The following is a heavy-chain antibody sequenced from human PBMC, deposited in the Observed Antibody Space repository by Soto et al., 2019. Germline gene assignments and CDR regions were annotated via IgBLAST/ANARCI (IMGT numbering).Heavy chain of an antibody. CDR2: ISHTGTT. J-gene: IGHJ4*01. D-gene: IGHD2-21*01. CDR3: ARHIPIDNILGFDY. V-gene: IGHV4-4*02. Sequence: QVQLQESGPGLVKPSGTLSLTCTVSGDSITSSYWWSWVRHPPGRGLEWIGKISHTGTTYYNPSLESRITISVEKSKNQFSLKLTSVTAADTAVFYCARHIPIDNILGFDYWGHGTLVTVSS. CDR1: GDSITSSYW.